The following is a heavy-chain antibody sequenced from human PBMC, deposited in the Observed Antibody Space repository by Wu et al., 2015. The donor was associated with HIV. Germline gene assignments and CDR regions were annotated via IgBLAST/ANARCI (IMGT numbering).Heavy chain of an antibody. Sequence: QVQLVQSGVEVKKPGASVKVSCKASGYIFTHYGITWVRQAPGQGLEWMGWISPYNGNTNQAQKFQARLTMTTDTSTSTAYLELRSLRSDDTATYFCARDNHYGPAPHYLDYWGQGTLVTVSS. D-gene: IGHD3-16*01. J-gene: IGHJ4*02. V-gene: IGHV1-18*01. CDR3: ARDNHYGPAPHYLDY. CDR2: ISPYNGNT. CDR1: GYIFTHYG.